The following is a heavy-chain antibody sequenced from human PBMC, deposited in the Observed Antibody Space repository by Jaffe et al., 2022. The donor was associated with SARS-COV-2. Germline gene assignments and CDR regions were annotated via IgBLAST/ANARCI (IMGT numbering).Heavy chain of an antibody. Sequence: EVQLVESGGGLVQPGGSLRLSCAASGFTFSNYWMHWVRQAPGKGLVWVSRINGDGSIVNYADSVKDRFTIARDNAKNTLYLQMNSLRAEDTAVYYCARRYGSGSYNNWFDSWGQGTLVTVSS. J-gene: IGHJ5*01. V-gene: IGHV3-74*01. CDR3: ARRYGSGSYNNWFDS. CDR2: INGDGSIV. CDR1: GFTFSNYW. D-gene: IGHD3-10*01.